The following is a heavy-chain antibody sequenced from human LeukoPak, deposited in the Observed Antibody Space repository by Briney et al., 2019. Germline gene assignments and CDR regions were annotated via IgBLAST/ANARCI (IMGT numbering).Heavy chain of an antibody. CDR3: ARGHKVLILGSGYYYDLGY. V-gene: IGHV4-30-2*01. CDR1: GGSISSGGYS. D-gene: IGHD3-22*01. J-gene: IGHJ4*02. Sequence: SQTLSLTCAVSGGSISSGGYSWSWIRQPPGKGLEWIGYIYHSGSTYYNPSLKSRVTISVDTSKNQFSLKLSSVTAADTAVYYCARGHKVLILGSGYYYDLGYWGQGTLVTVSS. CDR2: IYHSGST.